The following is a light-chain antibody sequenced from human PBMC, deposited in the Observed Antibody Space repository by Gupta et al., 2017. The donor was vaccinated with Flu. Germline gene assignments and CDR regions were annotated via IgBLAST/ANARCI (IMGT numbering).Light chain of an antibody. CDR1: SSDVGGYNY. J-gene: IGLJ2*01. V-gene: IGLV2-14*01. CDR2: EVT. CDR3: SSYASSSAVL. Sequence: TSSDVGGYNYVSWYQQYPGKAPKLMIFEVTNRPSGVSNRFSGSKSGNTASLTISGLQAEDEADYYCSSYASSSAVLFGGGTKLTVL.